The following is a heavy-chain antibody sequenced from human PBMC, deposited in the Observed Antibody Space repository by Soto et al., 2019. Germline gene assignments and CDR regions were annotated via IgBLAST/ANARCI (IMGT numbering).Heavy chain of an antibody. V-gene: IGHV4-4*02. CDR1: GDSISSDHW. CDR3: ARETGVQMQVAY. J-gene: IGHJ4*02. Sequence: QVQLQESGPGLVKPSETLSLTCAVSGDSISSDHWWTWVRQPTGKGLEWIGEIYHDGRTNYNPSLKSRGTLSLDKSTNQFSLKLTSVTAADTAVYFCARETGVQMQVAYWGRGTLVTVSS. CDR2: IYHDGRT. D-gene: IGHD3-10*01.